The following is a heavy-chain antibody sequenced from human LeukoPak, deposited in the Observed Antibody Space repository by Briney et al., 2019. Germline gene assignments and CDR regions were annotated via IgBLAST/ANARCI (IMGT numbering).Heavy chain of an antibody. D-gene: IGHD6-19*01. V-gene: IGHV3-33*01. Sequence: GGSLRLSCAASGFTFSSYVMHWLREAPGKGLEWVAVICYDGSNNYYADSVKGRFTISRDNSKNTLYLQMNSLRAEDTAVYYCARDRSGYSSGWFPDYWGQGTLVTVSS. J-gene: IGHJ4*02. CDR3: ARDRSGYSSGWFPDY. CDR2: ICYDGSNN. CDR1: GFTFSSYV.